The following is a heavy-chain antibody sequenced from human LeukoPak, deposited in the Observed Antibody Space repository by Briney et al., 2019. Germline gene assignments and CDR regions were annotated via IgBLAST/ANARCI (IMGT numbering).Heavy chain of an antibody. J-gene: IGHJ4*02. CDR2: ISYDGSNK. CDR3: ASLDQPDY. Sequence: PGGSLRLSCAASGFTFSSHAMHWVRQAPGKRLEWVAVISYDGSNKYYADSVKGRFTISRDNSKNTLYLQMNSLRAEDTAVYYCASLDQPDYWGQETLVTVSS. CDR1: GFTFSSHA. V-gene: IGHV3-30-3*01.